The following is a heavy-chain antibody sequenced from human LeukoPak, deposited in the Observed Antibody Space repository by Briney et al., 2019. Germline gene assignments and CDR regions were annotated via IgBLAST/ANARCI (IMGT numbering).Heavy chain of an antibody. J-gene: IGHJ4*02. V-gene: IGHV3-20*04. CDR2: INWNGGST. CDR3: ARGLSYYDSSGYGGRFDY. D-gene: IGHD3-22*01. Sequence: GGSLRLSCAASGSTFDDYGMSWVRHAPGKGLEWVSGINWNGGSTGYADSVKGRFTISRDNAKNSLYLQMNSLRAEDTALYYCARGLSYYDSSGYGGRFDYWGQGTLVTVSS. CDR1: GSTFDDYG.